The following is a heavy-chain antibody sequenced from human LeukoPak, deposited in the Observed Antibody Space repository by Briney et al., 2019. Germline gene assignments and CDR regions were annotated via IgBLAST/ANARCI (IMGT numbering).Heavy chain of an antibody. CDR3: AKDAASAMVSMYDY. CDR2: ISFDGSNK. V-gene: IGHV3-30*18. Sequence: GGSLRLSCAASGFTFSSYVMHWVRQAPGEGLEWVAVISFDGSNKYYGDSLKGRFTISRDNSKNTLYLQMNSLRAEDTAVYYCAKDAASAMVSMYDYWGQGTLVTVSS. D-gene: IGHD5-18*01. CDR1: GFTFSSYV. J-gene: IGHJ4*02.